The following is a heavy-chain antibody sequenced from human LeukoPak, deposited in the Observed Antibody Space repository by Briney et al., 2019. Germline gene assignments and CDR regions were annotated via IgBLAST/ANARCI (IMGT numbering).Heavy chain of an antibody. CDR1: GGSISSGGYC. D-gene: IGHD6-13*01. CDR3: ARGGQQLGYYFDY. J-gene: IGHJ4*02. V-gene: IGHV4-31*03. CDR2: IYYSGST. Sequence: SETLSLTCTVSGGSISSGGYCWSWIRQHPGKGLEWIGYIYYSGSTYYNPSLKSRVTISVDTSKNQFSLKLSSVTAADTAVYYCARGGQQLGYYFDYWGQGTLVTVSS.